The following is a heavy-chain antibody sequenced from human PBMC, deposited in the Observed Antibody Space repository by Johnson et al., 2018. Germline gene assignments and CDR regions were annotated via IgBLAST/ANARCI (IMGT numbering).Heavy chain of an antibody. CDR1: GFTFSSYG. Sequence: QVQLVESGGGVVQPGRSLRLSCAASGFTFSSYGMHWVRQAPGKGLEWVAVISYDVSNKYYADSVKGRFTISRDNSKNTVSLQMSSLRAEDTAVYYCAKEGVEWQGLNYYYMDVWGKGTTVTVSS. J-gene: IGHJ6*03. V-gene: IGHV3-30*18. D-gene: IGHD6-19*01. CDR2: ISYDVSNK. CDR3: AKEGVEWQGLNYYYMDV.